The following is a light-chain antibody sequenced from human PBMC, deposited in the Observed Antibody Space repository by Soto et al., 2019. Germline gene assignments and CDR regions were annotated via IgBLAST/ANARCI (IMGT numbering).Light chain of an antibody. CDR3: QQYYKWPSYS. CDR1: QSVSSN. Sequence: EIVMTQSPATLSVSPGERATLSCRASQSVSSNLAWYQQKRGQAPRLLIYDASTRATGIPARFSGSGSGTEFTLTISSLQSEDFAVYYCQQYYKWPSYSFGQGTKLEIK. J-gene: IGKJ2*03. V-gene: IGKV3-15*01. CDR2: DAS.